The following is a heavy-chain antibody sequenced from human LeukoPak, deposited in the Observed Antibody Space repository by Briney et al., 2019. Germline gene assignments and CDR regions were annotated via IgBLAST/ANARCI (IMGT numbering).Heavy chain of an antibody. J-gene: IGHJ4*02. CDR1: GYTFTGYY. CDR2: INPNSGGT. CDR3: ARGGVVVPAQLNDY. D-gene: IGHD2-2*01. Sequence: ASVKVSCKVSGYTFTGYYMHWVRQAPGQGLEWMGWINPNSGGTNYAQKFQGRVTMTRDTSISTAYMELSRLRSDDTAVYYCARGGVVVPAQLNDYWGQGTLVTVSS. V-gene: IGHV1-2*02.